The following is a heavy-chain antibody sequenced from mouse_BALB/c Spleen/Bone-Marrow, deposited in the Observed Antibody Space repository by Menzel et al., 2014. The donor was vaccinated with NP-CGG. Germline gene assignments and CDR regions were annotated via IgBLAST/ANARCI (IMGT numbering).Heavy chain of an antibody. CDR3: ARVYGWYFDV. Sequence: EVQVVESGGGLVQPGGSLKLSCVASGFTFSSYGMSWVRQTPDKRLELVATINNNGGSTYYPDSVKGQFTISRDNAKNTLYLQMSSLKSEDTAMYYCARVYGWYFDVCGAGTTVTVSS. CDR2: INNNGGST. V-gene: IGHV5-6-3*01. CDR1: GFTFSSYG. D-gene: IGHD1-1*01. J-gene: IGHJ1*01.